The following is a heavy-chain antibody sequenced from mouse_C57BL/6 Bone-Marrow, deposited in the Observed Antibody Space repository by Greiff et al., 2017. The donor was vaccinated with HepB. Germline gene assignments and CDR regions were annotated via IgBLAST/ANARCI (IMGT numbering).Heavy chain of an antibody. J-gene: IGHJ4*01. CDR1: GYSFTGYF. Sequence: EVQLQQSGPELVKPGDSVKISCKASGYSFTGYFMNWVMQSHGKSLEWIGRINPYNGDTFYNQKFKGKATLTVDKSSSTAHMELRSLTSEDSAVYYCAKCYGNYAMDYWGQGTSVTVSS. CDR3: AKCYGNYAMDY. D-gene: IGHD2-1*01. V-gene: IGHV1-20*01. CDR2: INPYNGDT.